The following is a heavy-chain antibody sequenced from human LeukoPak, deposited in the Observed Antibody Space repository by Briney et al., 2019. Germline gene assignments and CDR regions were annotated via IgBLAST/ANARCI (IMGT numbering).Heavy chain of an antibody. CDR1: GGSISSGSYY. CDR3: ARRHFGSALRDY. J-gene: IGHJ4*02. D-gene: IGHD3-10*01. CDR2: IYYSGST. V-gene: IGHV4-39*01. Sequence: SETLSLTCTVSGGSISSGSYYWGWIRQPPGKGLEWIGNIYYSGSTSYNPSLKNRVTISVDTSKNQFSLKLSSVTAADTAVYYCARRHFGSALRDYWGQGTLVTVSS.